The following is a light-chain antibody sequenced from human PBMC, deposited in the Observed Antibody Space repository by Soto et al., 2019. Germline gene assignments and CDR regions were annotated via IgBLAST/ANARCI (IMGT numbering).Light chain of an antibody. CDR2: AAS. Sequence: MTQSPSSVSASVGDRFTLSCRASQDIGNFLAWYQQKPGKARKLLIYAASTLQSGVPSRFSGSASGTDFTLTISSLQPEDFAVYYCQQLNDYPLSFGGGTK. CDR1: QDIGNF. J-gene: IGKJ4*01. V-gene: IGKV1-12*01. CDR3: QQLNDYPLS.